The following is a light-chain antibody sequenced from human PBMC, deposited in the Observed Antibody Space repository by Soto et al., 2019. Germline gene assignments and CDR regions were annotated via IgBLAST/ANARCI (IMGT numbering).Light chain of an antibody. CDR2: DAS. Sequence: EVVLTQSPASLSLSPGERASLSCGASQIVSSNYLAWYQQKPGLAPSLLIYDASSRATGVPDRFRGSGSGTDFTLTINRLEPEDFAVYYCQQYGDSPRGTFGGGTKVEIK. J-gene: IGKJ4*01. CDR3: QQYGDSPRGT. V-gene: IGKV3D-20*01. CDR1: QIVSSNY.